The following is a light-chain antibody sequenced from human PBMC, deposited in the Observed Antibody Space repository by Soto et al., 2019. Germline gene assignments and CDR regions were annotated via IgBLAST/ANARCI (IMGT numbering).Light chain of an antibody. J-gene: IGKJ4*01. CDR3: QQYYQWPLS. Sequence: EIVMTQSPATLSVSPGERATLACRASQSVSCTLAWYQQIPGQAPRLLIYGTSTRATGIPARFSGSGSGTEFTLTISSLQSEDIAFYYCQQYYQWPLSFGGGTKVEVK. CDR1: QSVSCT. V-gene: IGKV3-15*01. CDR2: GTS.